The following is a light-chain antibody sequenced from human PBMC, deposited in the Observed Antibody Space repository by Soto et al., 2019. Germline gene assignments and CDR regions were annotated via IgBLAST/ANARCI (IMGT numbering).Light chain of an antibody. CDR2: DTG. J-gene: IGLJ1*01. V-gene: IGLV7-43*01. Sequence: QTVVTQEPSLTVSPGGTVTLTCASSTGPVSRGYYPNWFQQKPGQAPRALIYDTGIKHSWTPGRFSDSLLGGKAVLTLSGAQHEDEAEYYCLLSYGGTYVFGPGTKLTVL. CDR1: TGPVSRGYY. CDR3: LLSYGGTYV.